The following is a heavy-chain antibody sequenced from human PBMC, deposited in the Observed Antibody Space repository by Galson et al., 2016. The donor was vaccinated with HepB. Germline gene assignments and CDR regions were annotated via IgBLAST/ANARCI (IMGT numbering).Heavy chain of an antibody. CDR1: GFSLSTNGVG. V-gene: IGHV2-5*02. CDR2: IYWDGDT. Sequence: PALVKPTQTLTLTCTFSGFSLSTNGVGVGWIRQPPGKALEWLALIYWDGDTRYSPSLKSKLTITKDTSKNQVVLTMANMDPVDTATYYCARTTTGRWAFDYWGQGALVTVSS. D-gene: IGHD2-8*02. CDR3: ARTTTGRWAFDY. J-gene: IGHJ4*02.